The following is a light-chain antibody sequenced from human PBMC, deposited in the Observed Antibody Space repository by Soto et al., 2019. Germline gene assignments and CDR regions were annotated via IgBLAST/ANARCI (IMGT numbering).Light chain of an antibody. CDR2: GAS. CDR3: QQYGSSPWT. J-gene: IGKJ1*01. Sequence: EIVLTHSPDTLSLSPGERATLSCRASESVSNNYLAWYQQKPGQAPRLVIYGASSRATGIPDRFSGSGSGTDFSLTISRLEPEDFAVYYCQQYGSSPWTFGQGTKVDIK. CDR1: ESVSNNY. V-gene: IGKV3-20*01.